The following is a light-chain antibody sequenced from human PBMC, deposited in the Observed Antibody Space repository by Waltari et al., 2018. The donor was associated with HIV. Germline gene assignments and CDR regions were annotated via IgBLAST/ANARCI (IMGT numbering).Light chain of an antibody. CDR1: QSLLYTSNNKNY. V-gene: IGKV4-1*01. CDR3: QQYYNTPLT. Sequence: DFVMTQSPDSLTVSLGERATINCKSSQSLLYTSNNKNYLAWYQQKPGQPPNLRIYWASIRESGVPDRFSGSGSGTDFTLTISSLQAEDVAVYYCQQYYNTPLTFGGGTKVEIK. CDR2: WAS. J-gene: IGKJ4*01.